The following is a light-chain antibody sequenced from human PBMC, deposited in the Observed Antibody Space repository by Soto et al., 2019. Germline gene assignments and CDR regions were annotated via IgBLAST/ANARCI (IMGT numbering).Light chain of an antibody. CDR3: QQSYSTPPS. CDR2: GAS. J-gene: IGKJ4*01. CDR1: QSISTY. V-gene: IGKV1-39*01. Sequence: DIQMTQSPSSLSASVGDRVTITCRASQSISTYLNWYQQKPGKAPKLLIDGASSLQSGVPSRFSGSRSGTYFTLTISSLQPEDFATYYCQQSYSTPPSFGGGTKVEIK.